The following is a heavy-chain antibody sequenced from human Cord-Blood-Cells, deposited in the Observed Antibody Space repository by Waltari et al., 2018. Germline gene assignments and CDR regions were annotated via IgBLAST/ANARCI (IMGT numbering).Heavy chain of an antibody. J-gene: IGHJ4*02. D-gene: IGHD7-27*01. CDR2: INPNSGGT. V-gene: IGHV1-2*04. CDR1: GYTFTGYY. CDR3: ARDRSNWGFDY. Sequence: QVQLVQSGAEVKKPGASVKVSCKASGYTFTGYYMHWVRQAPGQGLEWMGWINPNSGGTNYAKKFQGWVTMTRDTSISTAYMELSRLRSDDTAVYYCARDRSNWGFDYWGQGTLVTVSS.